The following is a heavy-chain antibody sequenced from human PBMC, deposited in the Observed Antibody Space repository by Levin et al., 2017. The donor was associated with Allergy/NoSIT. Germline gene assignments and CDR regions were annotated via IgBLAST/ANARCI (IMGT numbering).Heavy chain of an antibody. CDR2: IIPVLSKT. D-gene: IGHD5-18*01. CDR3: ARVEGYIFGALDY. Sequence: SVKVSCKASGGAFNSYSITWVRQAPGQGFEWMGRIIPVLSKTNYAQKFQGRVTMTADKSTNTAYMELSSLRSEDTAVYYCARVEGYIFGALDYWGQGTLVTVSS. CDR1: GGAFNSYS. V-gene: IGHV1-69*08. J-gene: IGHJ4*02.